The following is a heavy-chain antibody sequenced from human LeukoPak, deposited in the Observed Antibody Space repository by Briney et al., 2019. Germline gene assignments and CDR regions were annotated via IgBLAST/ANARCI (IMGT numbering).Heavy chain of an antibody. D-gene: IGHD5-24*01. CDR1: GFTFDDYT. V-gene: IGHV3-43*01. CDR3: AKDITGDGYVGFDY. J-gene: IGHJ4*02. CDR2: ISWDGNTT. Sequence: GGSLRLSCVASGFTFDDYTMHWVRQVPGEGLEWVSLISWDGNTTYYADSVKGRFTISRDNSKNSLYLQMNSLRTEDTALYYCAKDITGDGYVGFDYWGQGTLVTVSS.